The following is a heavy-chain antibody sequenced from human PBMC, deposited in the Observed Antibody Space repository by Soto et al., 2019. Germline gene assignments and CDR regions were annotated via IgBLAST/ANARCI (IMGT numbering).Heavy chain of an antibody. CDR2: ISTKTGNT. J-gene: IGHJ4*02. V-gene: IGHV1-18*04. Sequence: QVQLVQSGAEVRKPGASVTVSCKASGYAFTDYGISWVRQAPGQGLEWVGWISTKTGNTNYAQIVQGRVTLTTDTSASTAFLELRSLRSDDTDIYYCAKDRFQYDSSGQGDYWGQGTLVTVSS. CDR1: GYAFTDYG. D-gene: IGHD3-22*01. CDR3: AKDRFQYDSSGQGDY.